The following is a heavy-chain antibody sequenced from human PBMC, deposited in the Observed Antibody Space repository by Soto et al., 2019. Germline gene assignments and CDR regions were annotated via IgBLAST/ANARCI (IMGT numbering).Heavy chain of an antibody. CDR2: INAGNGNT. CDR1: GYTFTSYA. CDR3: ASGTAVACQFDC. Sequence: QVQLVQSGAEEKKPGASVKVSCKASGYTFTSYAMPWVRQAPGQRLEWMGWINAGNGNTKYSQKFQGRVTITRDTTASTADKELSSLRSEDTAVYYCASGTAVACQFDCWGQGTLVTASS. D-gene: IGHD6-19*01. V-gene: IGHV1-3*05. J-gene: IGHJ4*02.